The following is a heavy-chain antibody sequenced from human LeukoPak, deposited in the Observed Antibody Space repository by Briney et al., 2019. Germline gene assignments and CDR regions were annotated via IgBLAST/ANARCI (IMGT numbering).Heavy chain of an antibody. CDR2: VYYTANT. D-gene: IGHD1-26*01. CDR1: GASVGIAGYY. Sequence: PSETLSLTCTVSGASVGIAGYYWSWIRQPPGGGLDWIGYVYYTANTNYNPSLKSRVTMSVDPSRNQFSLKVTSVTAADTAIYYCARTQSQSGSYRYYFGYWGQGTLVTVSS. CDR3: ARTQSQSGSYRYYFGY. V-gene: IGHV4-61*08. J-gene: IGHJ4*02.